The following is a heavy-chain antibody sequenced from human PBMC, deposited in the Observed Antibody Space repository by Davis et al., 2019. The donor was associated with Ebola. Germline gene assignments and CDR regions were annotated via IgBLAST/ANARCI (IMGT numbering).Heavy chain of an antibody. D-gene: IGHD3-22*01. CDR3: TMTVGLFDY. CDR1: GFTFSSYW. V-gene: IGHV3-7*03. Sequence: GESLKISCAASGFTFSSYWMSWVRQAPGKGLEWVANIKQDGSEKYYVDSVKGRFTISRDNAKNSLYLQMNSLRAEDTAVYYCTMTVGLFDYWGQGTLVTVSS. J-gene: IGHJ4*02. CDR2: IKQDGSEK.